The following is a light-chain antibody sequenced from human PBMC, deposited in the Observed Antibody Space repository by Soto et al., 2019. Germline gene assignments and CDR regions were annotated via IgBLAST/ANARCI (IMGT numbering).Light chain of an antibody. CDR2: EVD. CDR1: NRDVGAYKY. V-gene: IGLV2-8*01. CDR3: AAHAGGNTWL. J-gene: IGLJ3*02. Sequence: QSVLTQPPSASGSPGQSLTISCKGSNRDVGAYKYVSWYQQRPGTAPKMIIFEVDKRPSGAPNRFSGSRSGDKASLTVSGLQTEDEGRYYCAAHAGGNTWLFGGGTKLTVL.